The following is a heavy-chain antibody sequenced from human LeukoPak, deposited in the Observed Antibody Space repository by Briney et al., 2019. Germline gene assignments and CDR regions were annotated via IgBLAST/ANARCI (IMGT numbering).Heavy chain of an antibody. D-gene: IGHD1-26*01. J-gene: IGHJ6*03. CDR3: ARDPYSGSYGNEYYYYMDV. CDR1: GFTFSSYN. Sequence: GGSLRLSCAASGFTFSSYNMNWVRQAPGKGLEWVSSITSSSTYIYYADSVKGRFTISRDNARNLLSLQMNSLRAEDTAVYYCARDPYSGSYGNEYYYYMDVWGKGTTVTISS. CDR2: ITSSSTYI. V-gene: IGHV3-21*01.